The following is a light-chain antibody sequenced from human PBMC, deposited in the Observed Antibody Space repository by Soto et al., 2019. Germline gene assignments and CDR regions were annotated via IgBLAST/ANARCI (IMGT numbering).Light chain of an antibody. V-gene: IGKV3-20*01. J-gene: IGKJ5*01. Sequence: EIVLTQSPGTLSLSPGERATPSCRASQSVSSSYLAWYQQKPGQAPRLLIYGASSRATGIPDRFSGSGSGTDFTLTISRLEPEDFVVYYCQQYGSSPLITFGQGTRLEIK. CDR1: QSVSSSY. CDR3: QQYGSSPLIT. CDR2: GAS.